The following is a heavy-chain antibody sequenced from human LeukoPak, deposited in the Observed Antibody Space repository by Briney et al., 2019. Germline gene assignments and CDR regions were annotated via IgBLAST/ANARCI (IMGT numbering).Heavy chain of an antibody. CDR2: TYYSGST. CDR1: GGSISSSGYY. CDR3: ARGGLGFEDY. Sequence: SETLSLTCTVSGGSISSSGYYWGWIRQPPGKGLEWIASTYYSGSTYYNPSLKSRVTISVDTSKNQPSLKLSSLTAADTAVYYGARGGLGFEDYWGQGTLVTVSS. J-gene: IGHJ4*02. D-gene: IGHD2-15*01. V-gene: IGHV4-39*01.